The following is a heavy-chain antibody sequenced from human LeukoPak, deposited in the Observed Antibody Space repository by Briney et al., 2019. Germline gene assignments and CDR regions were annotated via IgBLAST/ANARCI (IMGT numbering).Heavy chain of an antibody. CDR3: SRLTKGRYFDYFFDY. CDR1: EDSITTTSRY. D-gene: IGHD3-9*01. Sequence: PSETLSLTCTVSEDSITTTSRYWGWIRQPPGKGLEWIGRIHSDGRTFYNPSLRNRVAISADTSKNQLSLKLTSVTAADTAVYFCSRLTKGRYFDYFFDYWGQGTLVTVSS. CDR2: IHSDGRT. J-gene: IGHJ4*02. V-gene: IGHV4-39*01.